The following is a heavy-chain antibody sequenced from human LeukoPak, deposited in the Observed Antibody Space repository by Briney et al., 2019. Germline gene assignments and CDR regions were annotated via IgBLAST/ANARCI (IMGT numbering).Heavy chain of an antibody. V-gene: IGHV3-21*01. CDR3: ASGIYSSGWYDY. CDR2: ISSSSSYI. D-gene: IGHD6-19*01. Sequence: PGGSLRLSCAASGFTFSSYSMNWVRQAPGKGLEWVSSISSSSSYIYYADSVEGRFTISRDNAKNSLYLQMNSLRAEDTAVYYCASGIYSSGWYDYWGQGTLVTVSS. CDR1: GFTFSSYS. J-gene: IGHJ4*02.